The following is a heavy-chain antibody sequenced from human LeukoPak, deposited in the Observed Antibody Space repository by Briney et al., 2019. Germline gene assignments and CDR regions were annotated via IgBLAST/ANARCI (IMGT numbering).Heavy chain of an antibody. D-gene: IGHD3-3*01. CDR3: TTCGGDFWSGYYFEDY. J-gene: IGHJ4*02. Sequence: GGSLRLSCAASGFTFSNAWMNWVRQAPGKGLEWVGRIKSKTDGGTTDYAAPVKDRFTISRADSKNTLYLQMNSLKTEDTAVYYCTTCGGDFWSGYYFEDYWGQGTLVTVSS. CDR2: IKSKTDGGTT. CDR1: GFTFSNAW. V-gene: IGHV3-15*07.